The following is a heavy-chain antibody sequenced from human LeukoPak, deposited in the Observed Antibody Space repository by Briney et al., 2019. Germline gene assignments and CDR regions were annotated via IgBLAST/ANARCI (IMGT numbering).Heavy chain of an antibody. D-gene: IGHD3-10*01. Sequence: AGGSLRLSCEASGITFGTAWMSWFRQAPGKGLEWVGRIKSKIGGATADYAAPVKDRFTISRDDSKNTLYLQMNSLKTEDTAVYYCATDRAWFDLWGQGTLVTVSS. CDR2: IKSKIGGATA. CDR3: ATDRAWFDL. V-gene: IGHV3-15*01. J-gene: IGHJ5*02. CDR1: GITFGTAW.